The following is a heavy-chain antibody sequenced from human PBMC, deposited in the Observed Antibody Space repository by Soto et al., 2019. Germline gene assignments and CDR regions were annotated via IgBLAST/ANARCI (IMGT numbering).Heavy chain of an antibody. J-gene: IGHJ6*03. D-gene: IGHD4-17*01. CDR2: ISSSSSTI. V-gene: IGHV3-48*01. Sequence: EVQLVESGGGLVQPGGSLRLSCAASGFTFSIYSMNWVRQAPGKGLEWVSYISSSSSTIYYADSVKGRFTISRDNAKNSLYLQMNSLRAEDTAVYYCLHSDYGPYYYMDVWGKGTTVTVSS. CDR1: GFTFSIYS. CDR3: LHSDYGPYYYMDV.